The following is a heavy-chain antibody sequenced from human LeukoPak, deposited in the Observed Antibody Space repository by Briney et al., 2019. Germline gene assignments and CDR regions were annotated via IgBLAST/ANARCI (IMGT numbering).Heavy chain of an antibody. J-gene: IGHJ6*03. V-gene: IGHV3-74*01. D-gene: IGHD3-10*01. CDR3: ARAGYGSGIYMDV. Sequence: GGSLRLSCAASGFSFSSYWMHWVRQAPGKGLVWVSRINSDGSTTNYADSVKGRFTISRDNAKNTLYLQMNSLRAEDTAGYHCARAGYGSGIYMDVWGKGTAVTISS. CDR2: INSDGSTT. CDR1: GFSFSSYW.